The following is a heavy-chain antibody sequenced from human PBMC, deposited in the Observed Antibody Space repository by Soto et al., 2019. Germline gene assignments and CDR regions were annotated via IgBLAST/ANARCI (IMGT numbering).Heavy chain of an antibody. V-gene: IGHV4-34*01. J-gene: IGHJ4*02. CDR3: ARGMAVAGHYFDS. CDR1: GGSFSDYS. Sequence: SETLSLTCAVYGGSFSDYSWTWIRQPPGKGLEWIGEINHSGSTNYNPSLKSRVTISVDTSKNQFSLKLSSVTAADTAVYYCARGMAVAGHYFDSWGRGTLVTVSS. D-gene: IGHD6-19*01. CDR2: INHSGST.